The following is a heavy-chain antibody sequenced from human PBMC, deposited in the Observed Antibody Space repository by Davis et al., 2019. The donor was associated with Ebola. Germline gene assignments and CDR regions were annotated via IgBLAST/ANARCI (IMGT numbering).Heavy chain of an antibody. V-gene: IGHV3-74*03. CDR2: IERDGSKT. CDR3: VRDDGDFGIDS. D-gene: IGHD4-17*01. Sequence: PGGSLRLSCAASGFSFNTYVMHWVRQAPGKGLVWVSRIERDGSKTLDAAAVRGRFIMSRDNAKNTLYLQMNSLRVEDTAIYYCVRDDGDFGIDSWGQGTLVSVSS. J-gene: IGHJ4*02. CDR1: GFSFNTYV.